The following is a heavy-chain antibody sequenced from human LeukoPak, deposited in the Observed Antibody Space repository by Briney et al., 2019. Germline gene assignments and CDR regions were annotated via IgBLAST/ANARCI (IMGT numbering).Heavy chain of an antibody. J-gene: IGHJ6*03. D-gene: IGHD2-21*01. Sequence: SETLSLTCTVSGGSISSYYWSWIRQPAGKGLEWIGRIYTSGSTNYNPSLKSRVTMSVDTSKNQFSLKLSSVTAADTAVYYCARDLMWSQHWDYYYYMDVWGKGTTVTISS. CDR2: IYTSGST. V-gene: IGHV4-4*07. CDR1: GGSISSYY. CDR3: ARDLMWSQHWDYYYYMDV.